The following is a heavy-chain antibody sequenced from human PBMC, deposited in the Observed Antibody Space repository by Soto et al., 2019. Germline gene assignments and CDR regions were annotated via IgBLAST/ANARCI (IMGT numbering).Heavy chain of an antibody. CDR1: GFIFSAYE. V-gene: IGHV3-48*03. Sequence: EVQLVESGGALVQPGGSLRLSCAASGFIFSAYEMIWVRQAAGKGLEWISYISISGTTIYYADSVKGRFTISRDNAKNSLYLQMNTLRDEDTAVYYCAREDDSGGYRFGLWGQGTLVTVSS. J-gene: IGHJ4*02. D-gene: IGHD3-22*01. CDR2: ISISGTTI. CDR3: AREDDSGGYRFGL.